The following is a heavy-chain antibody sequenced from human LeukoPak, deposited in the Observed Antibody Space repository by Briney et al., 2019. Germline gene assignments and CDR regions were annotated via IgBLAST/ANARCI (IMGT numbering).Heavy chain of an antibody. CDR2: IQFDESSK. J-gene: IGHJ4*02. Sequence: GGSLRLSCAASGFNFRTYGMHWVRQAPGKGLEWVAFIQFDESSKNYADSVKGRFTISRDNSTNTVYLQVNSLRAEDTAVYYCAKEDGTVVVSTFGDWGQGTLVTVSS. CDR1: GFNFRTYG. CDR3: AKEDGTVVVSTFGD. D-gene: IGHD3-22*01. V-gene: IGHV3-30*02.